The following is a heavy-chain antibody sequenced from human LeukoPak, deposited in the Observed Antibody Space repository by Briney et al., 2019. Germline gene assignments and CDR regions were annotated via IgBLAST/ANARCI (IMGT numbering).Heavy chain of an antibody. V-gene: IGHV4-39*07. CDR2: INHSGST. D-gene: IGHD6-13*01. CDR1: GGSISSSSYY. Sequence: SETLSLTCTVSGGSISSSSYYWGWIRQPPGKGLEWIGEINHSGSTNYNPSLKSRVTISVDTSKNQFSLKLSSVTAADTAVYYCARRQQLVHRGLYAFDIWGQGTMVTVSS. J-gene: IGHJ3*02. CDR3: ARRQQLVHRGLYAFDI.